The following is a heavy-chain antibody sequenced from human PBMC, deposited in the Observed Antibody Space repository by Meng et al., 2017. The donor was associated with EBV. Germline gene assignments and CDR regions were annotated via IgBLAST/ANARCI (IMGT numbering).Heavy chain of an antibody. Sequence: QVQLLQSGAEWKNPXXXXXXSCKASGYTFTGYYIHWVRQAPGQGLEWMGRINPNSGDTNYAQKFQGRVTMTRDTSISTAYMDLSSLTSDDTAVYYCASRGDAGFDFWGQGTLVTVSS. CDR3: ASRGDAGFDF. CDR2: INPNSGDT. CDR1: GYTFTGYY. D-gene: IGHD5-12*01. J-gene: IGHJ4*02. V-gene: IGHV1-2*06.